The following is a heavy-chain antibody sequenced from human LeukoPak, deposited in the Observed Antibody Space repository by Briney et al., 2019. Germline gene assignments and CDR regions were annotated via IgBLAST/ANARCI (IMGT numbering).Heavy chain of an antibody. CDR1: GRSLSSYY. V-gene: IGHV4-59*08. J-gene: IGHJ4*02. Sequence: SETLSLTCTVSGRSLSSYYWSWIRQPPGKGLEGMGYIYYSGRTNYNPALKRRVNISVDTSKNQFSLKLSSVTAADTAVYYCARGAYFDYWGQGTLVTVSS. CDR3: ARGAYFDY. CDR2: IYYSGRT.